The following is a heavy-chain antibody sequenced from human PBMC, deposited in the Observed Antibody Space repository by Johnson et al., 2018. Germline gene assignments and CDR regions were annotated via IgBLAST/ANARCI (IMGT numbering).Heavy chain of an antibody. CDR1: GFIFTNHA. Sequence: VQLVESGGGLVQPGGSLRLSCTASGFIFTNHAMTWVRQAPGKGLEWVSVISGGGGSTYDADSVKGRFTISRDNSYNTLYLQMNSLRAEGTAGYYCAKEVVAGTSSSGYYGMDVWGQGTTVTVS. CDR2: ISGGGGST. V-gene: IGHV3-23*04. CDR3: AKEVVAGTSSSGYYGMDV. J-gene: IGHJ6*02. D-gene: IGHD2-15*01.